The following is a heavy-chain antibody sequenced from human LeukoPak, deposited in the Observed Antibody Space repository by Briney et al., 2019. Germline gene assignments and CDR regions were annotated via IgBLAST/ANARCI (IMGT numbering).Heavy chain of an antibody. V-gene: IGHV1-24*01. J-gene: IGHJ4*02. D-gene: IGHD3-22*01. CDR3: AGEVLYYYDSSGYPY. CDR1: GYTLTELS. Sequence: ASVKVSCTVSGYTLTELSMHWVRQAPGKGLEWMGGFDPEDGETIYAQKFQGRVTMTEDTSTDTAYMELSSLRSEDTAVYYCAGEVLYYYDSSGYPYWGQGTLVTVSS. CDR2: FDPEDGET.